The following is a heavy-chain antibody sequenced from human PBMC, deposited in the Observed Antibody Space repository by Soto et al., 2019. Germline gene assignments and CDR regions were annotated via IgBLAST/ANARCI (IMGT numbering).Heavy chain of an antibody. V-gene: IGHV4-4*07. CDR3: ARDYLVVVPAAIRLSQGTATYYYYGMDV. D-gene: IGHD2-2*01. CDR1: GGSISSYY. Sequence: SETLSLTCTVSGGSISSYYWSWIRQPAGKGLEWIGRIYTSGSTNYNPSLKSRVTMSVDTSKNQFSLKLSSVTAADTAVYYCARDYLVVVPAAIRLSQGTATYYYYGMDVWGQGTTVTAP. J-gene: IGHJ6*02. CDR2: IYTSGST.